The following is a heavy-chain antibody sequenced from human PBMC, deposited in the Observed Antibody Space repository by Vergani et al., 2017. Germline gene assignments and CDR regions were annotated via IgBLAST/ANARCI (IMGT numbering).Heavy chain of an antibody. D-gene: IGHD3-16*01. CDR2: IQFDDSNQ. V-gene: IGHV3-30*02. CDR1: GFTLRNYD. CDR3: AKHFRGWGIDY. Sequence: QVQLVESGGGVVQRGGSPKLPCARFGFTLRNYDMQWIRQGLGKGLEFVAFIQFDDSNQYYADSVKGGFTLSRDFSKNTLYLQMNSLRTDDTATYYCAKHFRGWGIDYWGQGTQVIVS. J-gene: IGHJ4*02.